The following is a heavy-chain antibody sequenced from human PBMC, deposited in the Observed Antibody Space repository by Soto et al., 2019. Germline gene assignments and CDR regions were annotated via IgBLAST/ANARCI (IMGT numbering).Heavy chain of an antibody. D-gene: IGHD3-9*01. Sequence: PGGSLRLSCAASGFTFSSYWMSWVRQAPGKGLEWVANIKQDGSEKYYVDSVKGRFTISRDNAKNSLYLQMNSLRAEDTAVYYCARAHYDILTGYYPFDYWGQGTLVTVS. CDR2: IKQDGSEK. CDR1: GFTFSSYW. J-gene: IGHJ4*02. V-gene: IGHV3-7*01. CDR3: ARAHYDILTGYYPFDY.